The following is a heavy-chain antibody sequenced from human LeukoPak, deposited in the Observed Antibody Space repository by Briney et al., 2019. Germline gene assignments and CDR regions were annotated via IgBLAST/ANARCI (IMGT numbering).Heavy chain of an antibody. CDR3: ARDHQLLLVRLYYYYDMDV. CDR1: GGSISSGGYY. V-gene: IGHV4-31*03. CDR2: IYYSGST. J-gene: IGHJ6*04. D-gene: IGHD2-2*01. Sequence: SQTLSLTCTVSGGSISSGGYYWSWIRQHPGKGLEWIGNIYYSGSTYYNPSLKSRVTISVDTSKNQFSLKLSSVTAADTAVYYCARDHQLLLVRLYYYYDMDVWGKGTTVTVSS.